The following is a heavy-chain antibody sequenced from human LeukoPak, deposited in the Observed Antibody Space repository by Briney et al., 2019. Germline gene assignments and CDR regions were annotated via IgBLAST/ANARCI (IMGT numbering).Heavy chain of an antibody. V-gene: IGHV4-34*01. CDR1: GGSFSGYY. CDR2: INHSGST. J-gene: IGHJ4*02. D-gene: IGHD2-2*02. CDR3: ARGAAIDY. Sequence: SEALSLTCAVYGGSFSGYYWSWIRQPPGKGLEWIGEINHSGSTNYNPSLKSRVTISVDTSKNQFSLKLSSVTAADTAVYYCARGAAIDYWGQGTLVTVSS.